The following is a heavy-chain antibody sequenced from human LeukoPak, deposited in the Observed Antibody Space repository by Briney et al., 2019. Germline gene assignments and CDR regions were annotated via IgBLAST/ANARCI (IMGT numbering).Heavy chain of an antibody. CDR2: IFTSTST. D-gene: IGHD6-19*01. CDR3: ARLAVAGTGYDAFDI. Sequence: PSQTLSLTCTVSGASLSSDSCYWTWVRQPAGRGLEWIGRIFTSTSTNYNPSLKSRVTISGDTSKNQFSLKLSSVTAADTAVYYCARLAVAGTGYDAFDIWGQGTMVTVSS. J-gene: IGHJ3*02. CDR1: GASLSSDSCY. V-gene: IGHV4-61*02.